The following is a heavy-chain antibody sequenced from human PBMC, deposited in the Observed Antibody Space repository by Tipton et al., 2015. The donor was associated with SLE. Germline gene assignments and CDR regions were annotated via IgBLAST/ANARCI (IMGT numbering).Heavy chain of an antibody. Sequence: TLSLTCTVSGGSISRYYWGWIRQPPGKGLEWIGSIDYSGSTYYSPSLKSRVTISLDTSKNQFSLTLSSVTAADTAVYYCARLVTLSRIDYWGQGTLLTVSS. CDR2: IDYSGST. D-gene: IGHD2-21*02. CDR3: ARLVTLSRIDY. V-gene: IGHV4-39*07. CDR1: GGSISRYY. J-gene: IGHJ4*02.